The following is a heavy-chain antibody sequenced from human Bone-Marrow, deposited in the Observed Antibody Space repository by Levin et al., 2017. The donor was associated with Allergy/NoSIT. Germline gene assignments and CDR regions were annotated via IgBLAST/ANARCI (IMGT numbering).Heavy chain of an antibody. CDR3: ARQSSYANPQDYGMDV. Sequence: GGSLRLSCAASGFSFRTHWMNWVRQVPGKGLEWVANIKQDGREKYYVDSVKGRFTISRDNAKDSLYLQMDSLRAEDTAVYYCARQSSYANPQDYGMDVWGQGTTVTVSS. D-gene: IGHD3-16*02. CDR2: IKQDGREK. CDR1: GFSFRTHW. J-gene: IGHJ6*02. V-gene: IGHV3-7*01.